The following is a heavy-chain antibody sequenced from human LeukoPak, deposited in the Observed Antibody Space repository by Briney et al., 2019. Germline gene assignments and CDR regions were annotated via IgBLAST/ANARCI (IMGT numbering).Heavy chain of an antibody. V-gene: IGHV3-7*01. D-gene: IGHD4/OR15-4a*01. CDR2: IKPDGSER. Sequence: GGSLRLSRAASGFIFSTSWMNWVRQAPGKGLEWVANIKPDGSERYYVDSVKGRFTISRDNAKNSLYLEMNSLTAEDTAVYYCARDRAYGAFDYWGQGTLVTVSS. CDR1: GFIFSTSW. J-gene: IGHJ4*02. CDR3: ARDRAYGAFDY.